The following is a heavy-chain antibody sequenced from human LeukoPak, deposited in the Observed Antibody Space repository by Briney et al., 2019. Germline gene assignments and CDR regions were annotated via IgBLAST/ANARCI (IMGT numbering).Heavy chain of an antibody. CDR3: ARDAGHQLSRRNYYAMDV. J-gene: IGHJ6*02. CDR2: IYYGGSS. D-gene: IGHD2-2*01. Sequence: SETLSLTCTVSGGSISSSSYYWGWIRQPPGKGLEWIGSIYYGGSSYYNPSLKSRVTISVDTSNSQFSLKVNSVTAADTAVYYCARDAGHQLSRRNYYAMDVWGQGTTVTVSS. CDR1: GGSISSSSYY. V-gene: IGHV4-39*07.